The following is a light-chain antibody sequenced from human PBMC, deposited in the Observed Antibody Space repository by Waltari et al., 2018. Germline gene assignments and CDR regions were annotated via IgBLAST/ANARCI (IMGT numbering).Light chain of an antibody. V-gene: IGKV1-39*01. CDR3: QQSFSAPRT. J-gene: IGKJ2*02. CDR1: QSISSC. CDR2: AAS. Sequence: DIKMTQSPSSLSASCRDRVTITCRACQSISSCLNWYQQQPGKAPKLLIYAASSLQNGVPARFSGAGSGTTFTLTITGLQSEDFATYHCQQSFSAPRTFGQGTILE.